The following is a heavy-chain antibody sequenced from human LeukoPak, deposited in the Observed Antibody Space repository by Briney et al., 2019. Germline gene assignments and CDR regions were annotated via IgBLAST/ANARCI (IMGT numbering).Heavy chain of an antibody. CDR3: ARGCSIAAAGTCYFDY. CDR2: INRSGST. J-gene: IGHJ4*02. Sequence: SETLSLTCAVYGGSFSGYYWSWLRQPPGKGLEWIGEINRSGSTNYNPSLKSRVTISLDTSKNQFSLTLTSATAADTAVYYCARGCSIAAAGTCYFDYWGQGTLVTVSS. D-gene: IGHD6-13*01. CDR1: GGSFSGYY. V-gene: IGHV4-34*01.